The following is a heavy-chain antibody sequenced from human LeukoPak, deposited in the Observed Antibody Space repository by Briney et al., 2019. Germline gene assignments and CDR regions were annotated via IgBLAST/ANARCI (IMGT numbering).Heavy chain of an antibody. D-gene: IGHD1-26*01. V-gene: IGHV3-23*01. J-gene: IGHJ4*02. CDR2: ISGSGSST. CDR1: GFTFSSYA. CDR3: AKDRGGVGALGYFDY. Sequence: GGSLRLSCAASGFTFSSYAMSWVRQAPGKGLEWVSAISGSGSSTYYADSVKGRFTISRDNSKNTLYLQMNSLRAEDTAVYYCAKDRGGVGALGYFDYWGQGTLVTVSS.